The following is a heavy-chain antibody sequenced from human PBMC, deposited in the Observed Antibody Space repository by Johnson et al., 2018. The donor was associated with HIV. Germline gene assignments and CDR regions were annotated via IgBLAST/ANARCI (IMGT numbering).Heavy chain of an antibody. Sequence: QEQLVESGGGVVQPGRSLRLSCAASGLTFSSYAMHWVRQAPGRGLEWVAVISYDANNKYYADSVKGRFTISRDNSKNTLYLQMNSLRAEDTAVYYCATRDPTYRPGVFDMWGQGTMVTVSS. D-gene: IGHD2-8*01. J-gene: IGHJ3*02. CDR2: ISYDANNK. V-gene: IGHV3-30-3*01. CDR1: GLTFSSYA. CDR3: ATRDPTYRPGVFDM.